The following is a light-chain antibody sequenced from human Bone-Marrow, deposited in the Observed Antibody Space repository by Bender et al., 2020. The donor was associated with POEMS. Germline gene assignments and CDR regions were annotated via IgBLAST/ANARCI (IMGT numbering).Light chain of an antibody. J-gene: IGLJ3*02. CDR1: TSDVGSYNL. CDR2: GGS. CDR3: SSYTTRSIWV. Sequence: QSALTQPASVSGSPGQSITISCTGITSDVGSYNLLSWYQQHPDKAPKLMIYGGSNRPSGDSNRFSGSRSGNTASLTISGLQAEDEADYYCSSYTTRSIWVFGGGTKLTVL. V-gene: IGLV2-14*02.